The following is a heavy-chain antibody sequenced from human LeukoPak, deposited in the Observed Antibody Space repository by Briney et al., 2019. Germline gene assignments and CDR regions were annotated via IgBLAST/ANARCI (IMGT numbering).Heavy chain of an antibody. J-gene: IGHJ6*03. CDR3: ARWSSVPMDV. CDR2: IYTSGST. V-gene: IGHV4-61*02. CDR1: GGSISSGSYY. Sequence: SQTLSLTCTISGGSISSGSYYWSWIRQPAGKGLEWIGRIYTSGSTNYNPSLKSRVTMSVDTSKNQFSLKLSSVTAADTAAYYCARWSSVPMDVWGKGTTVTVSS.